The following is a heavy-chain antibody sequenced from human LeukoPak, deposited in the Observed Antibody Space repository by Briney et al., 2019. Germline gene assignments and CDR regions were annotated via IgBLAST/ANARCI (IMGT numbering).Heavy chain of an antibody. CDR3: AKRRGEDYFDY. V-gene: IGHV3-30*02. CDR1: GFTFTTYA. CDR2: IRYDGSNK. D-gene: IGHD2-21*01. J-gene: IGHJ4*02. Sequence: GGSLRLSCAASGFTFTTYAMSWVRQTPGKGLEWVAFIRYDGSNKDYGDSVKGRFTISRDNSKNTVYLQMNSLRAEDTAIYYCAKRRGEDYFDYWGQGSLVTVSS.